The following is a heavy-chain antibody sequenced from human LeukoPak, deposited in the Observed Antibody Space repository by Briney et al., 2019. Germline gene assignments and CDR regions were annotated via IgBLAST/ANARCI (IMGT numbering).Heavy chain of an antibody. V-gene: IGHV3-7*01. CDR3: ARSEYCSGSSCYSFDY. D-gene: IGHD2-15*01. Sequence: PGGSLRLSCAASGFTFSSYWMSWVRQAPGKGLEWVANIKQDGSEKYYVDSVKGRFTISRDNAKNSLYLQMNSLRAEDTAVYYCARSEYCSGSSCYSFDYWGQGTLVTVSS. J-gene: IGHJ4*02. CDR2: IKQDGSEK. CDR1: GFTFSSYW.